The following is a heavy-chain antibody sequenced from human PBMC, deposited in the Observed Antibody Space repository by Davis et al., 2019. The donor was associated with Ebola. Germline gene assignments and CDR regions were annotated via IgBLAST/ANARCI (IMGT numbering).Heavy chain of an antibody. CDR1: GFTFSSYE. CDR2: ISSSGSII. V-gene: IGHV3-48*03. D-gene: IGHD3-10*01. Sequence: GESLNLSCAASGFTFSSYELNWVRQAPGKGLEWVSYISSSGSIIYYADSVKGRFTISRDNAKNSLYLQMNSLRAEDTAVYYCARGGLIDYWGQGTLVTVSS. J-gene: IGHJ4*02. CDR3: ARGGLIDY.